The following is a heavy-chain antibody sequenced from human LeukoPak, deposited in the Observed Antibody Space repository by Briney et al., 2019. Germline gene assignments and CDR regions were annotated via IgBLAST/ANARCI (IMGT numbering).Heavy chain of an antibody. V-gene: IGHV3-23*01. CDR3: ARDSIEALVVPAAIPVLDY. D-gene: IGHD2-2*02. CDR1: EFIFDGNG. CDR2: ITGGSPIT. Sequence: PGGSLRLSCVASEFIFDGNGMSWVRQAPGKGLEWVATITGGSPITYYVDSVKGRFTVSRDDSKNTLYLQMNSLRVEDTAVYYCARDSIEALVVPAAIPVLDYWGQGTLVTVSS. J-gene: IGHJ4*02.